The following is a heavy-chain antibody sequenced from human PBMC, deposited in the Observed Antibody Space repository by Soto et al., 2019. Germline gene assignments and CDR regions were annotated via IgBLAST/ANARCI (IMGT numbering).Heavy chain of an antibody. D-gene: IGHD3-10*01. J-gene: IGHJ4*02. CDR1: GGAISSSSYY. CDR3: ARRFYYYGSGSYYPFDY. CDR2: IYYSGST. Sequence: PSETLCLTCAVSGGAISSSSYYGGWIRQPPGKGLEWIGSIYYSGSTYYNPSLKSRVTISVYTSKNQFSLKLSSVTAADTAVYYCARRFYYYGSGSYYPFDYWGQGTLVTVS. V-gene: IGHV4-39*01.